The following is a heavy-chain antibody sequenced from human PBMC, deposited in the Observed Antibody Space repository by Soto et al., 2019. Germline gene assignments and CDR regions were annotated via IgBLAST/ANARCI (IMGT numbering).Heavy chain of an antibody. Sequence: ASVKVSYKASGYTFTGYYMHWVRQAPGQGLEWMGWINPNSGGTNYAQKFQGRVTMTSYTSISTAYMELSRLRSDDTAVYYCARDPPRCAVAVAGNCWFDPLGQGTLVTVSS. J-gene: IGHJ5*02. CDR3: ARDPPRCAVAVAGNCWFDP. D-gene: IGHD6-19*01. CDR2: INPNSGGT. CDR1: GYTFTGYY. V-gene: IGHV1-2*02.